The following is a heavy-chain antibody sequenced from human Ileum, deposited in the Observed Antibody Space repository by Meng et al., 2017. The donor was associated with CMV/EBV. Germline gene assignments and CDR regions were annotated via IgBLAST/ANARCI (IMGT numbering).Heavy chain of an antibody. CDR3: VRLTGNSWLDY. J-gene: IGHJ4*02. CDR2: TYYRSKWFN. CDR1: GDSVSSTTVT. V-gene: IGHV6-1*01. Sequence: QVQLQQSGPGLVKTSQTPFLSCAISGDSVSSTTVTWNWIRQSPSRGLEWLGRTYYRSKWFNDYALSVRGRITINPDISKNQLSLQLNSVTPEDTAVYYCVRLTGNSWLDYWGRGTLVTVSS. D-gene: IGHD6-13*01.